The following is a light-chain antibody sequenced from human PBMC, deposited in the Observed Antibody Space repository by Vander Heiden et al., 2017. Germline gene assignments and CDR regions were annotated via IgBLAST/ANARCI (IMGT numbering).Light chain of an antibody. Sequence: EIVLTQSPATLSLSPGERATLSCRASQSVNSYLVWYQQKPGQAPSLLIYDASNRATGIPARFSGTGSGTDFTLTISSLEPEDFAIYYCQQRSNWPLTFGPGTKVDIK. CDR1: QSVNSY. CDR2: DAS. J-gene: IGKJ3*01. V-gene: IGKV3-11*01. CDR3: QQRSNWPLT.